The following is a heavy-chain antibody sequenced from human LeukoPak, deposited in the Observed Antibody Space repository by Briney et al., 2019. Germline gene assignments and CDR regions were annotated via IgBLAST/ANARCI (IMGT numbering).Heavy chain of an antibody. J-gene: IGHJ4*02. V-gene: IGHV1-69*13. CDR2: IIPIFGTA. Sequence: SVKVSRKASGGTFSSYAISWVRQAPGQGLEWMGGIIPIFGTANYAQKFQGRVTITADESTSTAYMELSGLRSEDTAVYYCARVGGDIVVVPAAPWYFDYWGQGTLVTVSS. CDR1: GGTFSSYA. D-gene: IGHD2-2*01. CDR3: ARVGGDIVVVPAAPWYFDY.